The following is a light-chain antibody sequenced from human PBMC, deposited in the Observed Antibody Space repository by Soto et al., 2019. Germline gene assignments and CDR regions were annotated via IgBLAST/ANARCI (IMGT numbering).Light chain of an antibody. Sequence: ETVMTQSPATVSVSPGERATLSFMASQSVFSSLAWYQHKPGQAPRLLIYGAATRATGIPARFSGSGSGTEFTLTISSLQSEDFAVYYCQQYNSWPLTFGGGTKVDIK. CDR3: QQYNSWPLT. CDR2: GAA. J-gene: IGKJ4*01. V-gene: IGKV3-15*01. CDR1: QSVFSS.